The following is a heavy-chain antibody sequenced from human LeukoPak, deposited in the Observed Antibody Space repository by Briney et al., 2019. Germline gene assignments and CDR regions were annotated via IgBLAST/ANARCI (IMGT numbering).Heavy chain of an antibody. D-gene: IGHD3-10*01. CDR2: IHSSGVT. V-gene: IGHV4-4*07. J-gene: IGHJ4*02. Sequence: SETLSLTCPAPADFNNNYYCNCVRQSAGKGPDSIGRIHSSGVTNYNPSLKSRVSMSVDMSMRQFSLTLTSMTPADTAVYYCARDGNLVRGIIKRGHLDFWGQGILVTVSS. CDR1: ADFNNNYY. CDR3: ARDGNLVRGIIKRGHLDF.